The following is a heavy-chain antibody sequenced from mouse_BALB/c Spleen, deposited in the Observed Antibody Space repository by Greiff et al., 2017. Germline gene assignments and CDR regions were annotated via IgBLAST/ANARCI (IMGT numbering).Heavy chain of an antibody. CDR1: GYSITSDYA. Sequence: EVQGVESGPGLVKPSQSLSLTCTVTGYSITSDYAWNWIRQFPGNKLEWMGYISYSGSTSYNPSLKSRISITRDTSKNQFFLQLNSVTTEDTATYYCARGGPYGNSYWGQGTSVTVSS. D-gene: IGHD2-1*01. V-gene: IGHV3-2*02. J-gene: IGHJ4*01. CDR3: ARGGPYGNSY. CDR2: ISYSGST.